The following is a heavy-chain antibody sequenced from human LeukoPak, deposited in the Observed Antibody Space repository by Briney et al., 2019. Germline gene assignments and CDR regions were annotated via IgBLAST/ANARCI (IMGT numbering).Heavy chain of an antibody. J-gene: IGHJ4*02. D-gene: IGHD6-19*01. CDR3: ARRSSGWNKYYFDY. Sequence: PSETLSLTCTVSGGSISSYYWSWIRQPPGKGLEWIGYIYYSGSTNYNPSPKSRVTISVDTSKNQFSLKLSSVTAADTAVYYCARRSSGWNKYYFDYWGQGTLVTVSS. CDR2: IYYSGST. CDR1: GGSISSYY. V-gene: IGHV4-59*08.